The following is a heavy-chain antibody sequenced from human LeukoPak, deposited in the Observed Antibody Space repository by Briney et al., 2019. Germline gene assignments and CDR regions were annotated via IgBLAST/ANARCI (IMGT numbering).Heavy chain of an antibody. D-gene: IGHD3-22*01. J-gene: IGHJ4*02. V-gene: IGHV4-30-4*01. CDR1: GGSISSGDYY. CDR3: ARQRSGYYQRVDNFDY. Sequence: SQTLSLTYTVSGGSISSGDYYWSWIRQPPGKGLEWIGYIYYSGSTYYNPSLKSRVTISVDTSKNQFSLKLSSVTAADTAVYYRARQRSGYYQRVDNFDYWGQGTLVTVSS. CDR2: IYYSGST.